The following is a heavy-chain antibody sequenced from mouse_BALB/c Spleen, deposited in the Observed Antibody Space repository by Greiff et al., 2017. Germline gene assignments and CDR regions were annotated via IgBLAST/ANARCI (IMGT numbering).Heavy chain of an antibody. J-gene: IGHJ2*01. CDR3: ARYGTTVVGDY. CDR1: GFTFSSFG. V-gene: IGHV5-17*02. CDR2: ISSGSSTI. D-gene: IGHD1-1*01. Sequence: VQLKESGGGLVQPGGSRKLSCAASGFTFSSFGMHWVRQAPEKGLEWVAYISSGSSTIYYADTVKGRFTISRDNPKNTLFLQMTSLRSEDTAMYYCARYGTTVVGDYWGQGTTLTVSS.